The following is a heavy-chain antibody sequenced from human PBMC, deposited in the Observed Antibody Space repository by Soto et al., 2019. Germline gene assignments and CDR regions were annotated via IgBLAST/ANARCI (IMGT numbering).Heavy chain of an antibody. CDR2: IWYDGSNK. Sequence: GGSLRLSCAASGFTFSSYGMHWVRQAPGKGLEWVAVIWYDGSNKYYADSVKGRFTISRDNSKNTLYLQMNSLRAEDTAVYYCARVNRPGMVYAIAFDYWGQGTLVTVSS. CDR1: GFTFSSYG. J-gene: IGHJ4*02. V-gene: IGHV3-33*01. D-gene: IGHD2-8*01. CDR3: ARVNRPGMVYAIAFDY.